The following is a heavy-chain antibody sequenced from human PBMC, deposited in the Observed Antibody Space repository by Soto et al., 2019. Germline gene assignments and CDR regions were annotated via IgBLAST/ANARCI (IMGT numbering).Heavy chain of an antibody. CDR2: ISGSGGST. D-gene: IGHD6-13*01. J-gene: IGHJ4*02. CDR3: ANVHRSIAAAENFGY. Sequence: EVQLLESGGGLVQPGGSLRLSCAASGFTFSSYAMSWVRQAPGKGLEWVPAISGSGGSTYYADSVKGRFTISRDNSKNTLYLQMNSLGAEDTALYYCANVHRSIAAAENFGYWGQGTLVTVSS. CDR1: GFTFSSYA. V-gene: IGHV3-23*01.